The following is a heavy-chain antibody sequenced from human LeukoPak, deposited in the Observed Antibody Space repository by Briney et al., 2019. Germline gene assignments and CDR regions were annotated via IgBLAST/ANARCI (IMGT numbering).Heavy chain of an antibody. D-gene: IGHD4-17*01. Sequence: SETLPLTCAVSGASISSYFYTWIRQPPGKGLEWIGYIYYSGSTKYNPSLKSRVTISLDTPKNQFSLNLTSVTAADTAVYYCARYPTVTTLPPSWGQGTLVTVSS. CDR3: ARYPTVTTLPPS. CDR1: GASISSYF. V-gene: IGHV4-59*01. J-gene: IGHJ5*02. CDR2: IYYSGST.